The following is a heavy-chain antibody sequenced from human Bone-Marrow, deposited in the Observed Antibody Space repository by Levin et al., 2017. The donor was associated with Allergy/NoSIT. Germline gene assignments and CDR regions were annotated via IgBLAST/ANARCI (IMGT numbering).Heavy chain of an antibody. D-gene: IGHD1-14*01. J-gene: IGHJ6*03. V-gene: IGHV3-7*03. Sequence: GGSLRLSCAASGFAFSTYWMNWVRQAPGKGLEWVANINPDGSQEYYVDSVRGRFTISRDNAKISLYLQMNSLRAEDTALYYCATGNHYYMDVWGRGTTVTVSS. CDR1: GFAFSTYW. CDR3: ATGNHYYMDV. CDR2: INPDGSQE.